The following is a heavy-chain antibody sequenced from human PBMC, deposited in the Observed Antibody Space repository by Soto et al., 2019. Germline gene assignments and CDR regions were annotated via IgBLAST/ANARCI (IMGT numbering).Heavy chain of an antibody. J-gene: IGHJ6*04. CDR1: GFTFSDYY. Sequence: GGSLRLSCAASGFTFSDYYMSLIRQAPGKGLEWVSYISSSSSYTNYADSVKGRFTISRDNAKNSLYLQMNSLRAEDTAVYYCARDGSTVSSNYYYGMDVWGEGTTVTVSS. D-gene: IGHD4-17*01. V-gene: IGHV3-11*06. CDR2: ISSSSSYT. CDR3: ARDGSTVSSNYYYGMDV.